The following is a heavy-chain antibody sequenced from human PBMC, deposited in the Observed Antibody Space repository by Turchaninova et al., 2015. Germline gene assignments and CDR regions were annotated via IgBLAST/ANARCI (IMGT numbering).Heavy chain of an antibody. CDR3: ARRNDYGDYIDY. V-gene: IGHV4-38-2*01. CDR1: VYSITGVYF. D-gene: IGHD4-17*01. Sequence: QVPLQESGPGLATPSETMSLTCLYPVYSITGVYFWGGTRPPQGTGLEWIGSTYQSGSSYYTPSLRSRVTISVDTAKNQFSLRLTSVTAADTAVYFCARRNDYGDYIDYWGQGTLVTVSS. J-gene: IGHJ4*02. CDR2: TYQSGSS.